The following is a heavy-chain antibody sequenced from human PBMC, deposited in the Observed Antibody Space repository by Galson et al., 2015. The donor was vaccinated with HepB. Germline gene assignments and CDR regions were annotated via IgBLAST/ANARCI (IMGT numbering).Heavy chain of an antibody. CDR1: GFTFSSYA. Sequence: SLRLSCAASGFTFSSYAMHWVRQAPGKGLEWVAVISYDGSNKYYADSVKGRFTISRDNSKNTLYLQMNSLRAEDTAVYYCARDEGFTMVRGVPPSIDYWGQGTLVTVSS. CDR2: ISYDGSNK. D-gene: IGHD3-10*01. CDR3: ARDEGFTMVRGVPPSIDY. J-gene: IGHJ4*02. V-gene: IGHV3-30-3*01.